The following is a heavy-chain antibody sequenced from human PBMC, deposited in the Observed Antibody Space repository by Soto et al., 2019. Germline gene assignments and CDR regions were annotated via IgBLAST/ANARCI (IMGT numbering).Heavy chain of an antibody. CDR1: GYTFTSYW. V-gene: IGHV5-10-1*01. J-gene: IGHJ4*02. CDR3: ARVEPSTSEY. D-gene: IGHD1-1*01. CDR2: IDPSDSYI. Sequence: GASLKISXKASGYTFTSYWITWVRQMPGKGLEWMGRIDPSDSYINYSPSFQGHVMISADKSISTSYVHWSSLKASETAMYYCARVEPSTSEYGGQGAFVPVSS.